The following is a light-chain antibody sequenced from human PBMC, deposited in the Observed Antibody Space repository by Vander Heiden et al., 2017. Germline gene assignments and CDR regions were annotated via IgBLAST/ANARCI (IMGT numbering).Light chain of an antibody. J-gene: IGKJ5*01. CDR1: PSVSSY. CDR3: QQRSNWPIT. V-gene: IGKV3-11*01. CDR2: DAA. Sequence: EIVLTQSPATLSLSSVARATLSCRASPSVSSYFAWYQQKPGQAPRLLIYDAANRATGIPARFSGSGSGTDFTLTISSLEPEDFAVYYCQQRSNWPITFGQGTRLEIK.